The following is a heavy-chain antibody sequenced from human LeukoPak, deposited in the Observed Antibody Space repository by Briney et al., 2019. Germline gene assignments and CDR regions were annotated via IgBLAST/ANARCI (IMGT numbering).Heavy chain of an antibody. D-gene: IGHD3-10*01. CDR3: ARGYGSGSSHIDY. CDR1: GFSFSDYN. J-gene: IGHJ4*02. V-gene: IGHV3-21*01. CDR2: ITTTGTYI. Sequence: GGSLRLSCAASGFSFSDYNMNWVRQAPGKALEWVSSITTTGTYIFYGDSVKGRFTISRDNAKNSLYLQMNSLRAEDTAVYYCARGYGSGSSHIDYWGQGTLVTVSS.